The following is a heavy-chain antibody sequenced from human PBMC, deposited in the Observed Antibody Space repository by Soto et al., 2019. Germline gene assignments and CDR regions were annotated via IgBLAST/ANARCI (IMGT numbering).Heavy chain of an antibody. CDR1: GFTFSSAW. J-gene: IGHJ5*02. D-gene: IGHD2-15*01. Sequence: LRLSCAASGFTFSSAWMSWVRQAPGKGLEWVGRIKSKTDGGTTDYAAPVKGRFTISRDDSKNTLYLQMNSLKTEDTAVYYCTTDLWRIAVVVGSTGYFNPWGQGTPVTVSS. CDR3: TTDLWRIAVVVGSTGYFNP. CDR2: IKSKTDGGTT. V-gene: IGHV3-15*01.